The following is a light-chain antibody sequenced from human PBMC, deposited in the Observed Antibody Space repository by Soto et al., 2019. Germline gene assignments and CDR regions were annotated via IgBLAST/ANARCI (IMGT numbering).Light chain of an antibody. V-gene: IGKV3-20*01. Sequence: EIVLPQSPATLSASPGERATLSCRASQSVSSSYLAWYQQKPGQAPRLLIYGASSRATGIPDRFSGSGSGTDFTFTISRLEPEDFAVYYCQQYGSSPTFGQGTRLEIK. CDR2: GAS. CDR1: QSVSSSY. J-gene: IGKJ5*01. CDR3: QQYGSSPT.